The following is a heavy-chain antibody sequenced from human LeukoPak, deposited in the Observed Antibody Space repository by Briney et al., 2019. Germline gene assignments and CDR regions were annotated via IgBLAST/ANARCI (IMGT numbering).Heavy chain of an antibody. CDR1: GFTFSSYA. D-gene: IGHD1-26*01. CDR3: ARSYSGSYYADY. V-gene: IGHV3-21*01. CDR2: ISSSSSYI. Sequence: GSLRLSCAASGFTFSSYAMNWVRQAPGKGLEWVSSISSSSSYIYYADSVKGRFTISRDNAKNSLYLQMNSLRAEDTAVYYCARSYSGSYYADYWGQGTLVTVSS. J-gene: IGHJ4*02.